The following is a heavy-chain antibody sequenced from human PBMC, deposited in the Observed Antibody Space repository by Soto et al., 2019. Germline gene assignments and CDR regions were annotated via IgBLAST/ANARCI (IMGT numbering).Heavy chain of an antibody. CDR3: ARDGIVVVPAARFYYYGMDV. D-gene: IGHD2-2*01. Sequence: ASVKVSFKASGYTFTRYAMHWLRQAPGQRLEWMGWINAGNGNTKYSQKFQGRVTITRDTSASTAYMELSSLRSEDTAVYYCARDGIVVVPAARFYYYGMDVWGQGTTVTVSS. V-gene: IGHV1-3*01. J-gene: IGHJ6*02. CDR2: INAGNGNT. CDR1: GYTFTRYA.